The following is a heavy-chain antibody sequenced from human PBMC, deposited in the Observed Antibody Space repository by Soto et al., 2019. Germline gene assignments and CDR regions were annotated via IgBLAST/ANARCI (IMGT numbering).Heavy chain of an antibody. CDR3: ARFDPVNYFFDL. Sequence: PSETLSLTCTVAGGCSSSSSYYWCWIRQPPGKGLEWIGYIYYKVSTNYNPSLKSRVTISVDTSKNQFSLRVNSVTAADTAVYFCARFDPVNYFFDLWGQGTLVTASS. CDR1: GGCSSSSSYY. J-gene: IGHJ4*02. V-gene: IGHV4-61*01. CDR2: IYYKVST. D-gene: IGHD4-4*01.